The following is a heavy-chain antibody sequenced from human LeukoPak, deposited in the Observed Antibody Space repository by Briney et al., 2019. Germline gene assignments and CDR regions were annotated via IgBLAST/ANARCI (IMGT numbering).Heavy chain of an antibody. V-gene: IGHV1-8*01. Sequence: GASVKVSCKASGYTFTNYDINWVRQATGQGLEWMGWMNPNSGNTGYAQKFQGRVTITRNTSISTAYMELSSLRSEDTAVYYCARGRYSSSWYAYYYYYYMDVWGKGTTVTVSS. CDR2: MNPNSGNT. J-gene: IGHJ6*03. D-gene: IGHD6-13*01. CDR1: GYTFTNYD. CDR3: ARGRYSSSWYAYYYYYYMDV.